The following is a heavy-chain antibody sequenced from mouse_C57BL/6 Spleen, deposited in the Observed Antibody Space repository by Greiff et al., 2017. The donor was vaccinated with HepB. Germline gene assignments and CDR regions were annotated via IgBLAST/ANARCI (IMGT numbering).Heavy chain of an antibody. J-gene: IGHJ4*01. Sequence: EVKLVESGGGLVQPGGSLKLSCAASGFTFSDYYMYWVRQTPEKRLEWVAYISNGGGSTYYPDTVKGRFTISRDNAKNTLYLQMSRLKSEDTAMYYCARFHYGNPNYAMDYWGQGTSVTVSS. CDR3: ARFHYGNPNYAMDY. V-gene: IGHV5-12*01. D-gene: IGHD2-1*01. CDR2: ISNGGGST. CDR1: GFTFSDYY.